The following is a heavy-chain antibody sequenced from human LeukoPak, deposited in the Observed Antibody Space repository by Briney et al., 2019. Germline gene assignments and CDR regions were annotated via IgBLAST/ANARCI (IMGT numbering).Heavy chain of an antibody. CDR2: ISWNSGNI. D-gene: IGHD6-6*01. J-gene: IGHJ4*02. CDR3: AKDHSYSISQHYFDY. V-gene: IGHV3-9*01. Sequence: GRSLRLSCAASGFTFDDYAMHWVRQAPGKGLEWVSGISWNSGNIDYADSVKGRFTISRDNAKNSLYLQMNSLRAEDTALYYCAKDHSYSISQHYFDYWGQGTLVTVS. CDR1: GFTFDDYA.